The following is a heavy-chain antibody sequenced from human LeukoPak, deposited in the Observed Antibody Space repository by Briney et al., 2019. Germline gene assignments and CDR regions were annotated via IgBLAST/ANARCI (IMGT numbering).Heavy chain of an antibody. D-gene: IGHD2-15*01. CDR2: MNPNSGNT. CDR3: ARVICSGDSCYPPSAVDI. J-gene: IGHJ3*02. Sequence: GASVKVSCKASGYTFTSYDINWVRQATGQGLEWMGWMNPNSGNTGYAQKFQGRVTMTRNTSISTAYMELSSLRSEDTAVYYCARVICSGDSCYPPSAVDIWGQGTMVTVSS. V-gene: IGHV1-8*01. CDR1: GYTFTSYD.